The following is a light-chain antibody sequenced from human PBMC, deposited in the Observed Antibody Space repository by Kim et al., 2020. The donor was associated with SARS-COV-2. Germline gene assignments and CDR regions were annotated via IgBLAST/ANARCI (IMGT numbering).Light chain of an antibody. CDR1: SSNIGNTY. Sequence: QSVLTQPPSASGAPGQRVTISCSGSSSNIGNTYAYWYQQLPGTAPKLLIYKTNQRPSGVPDRFSGSKSGTSASLAISGLRSEDEADYYCAAWDGSLSAVVIGGGTQLTVL. CDR3: AAWDGSLSAVV. CDR2: KTN. J-gene: IGLJ2*01. V-gene: IGLV1-47*01.